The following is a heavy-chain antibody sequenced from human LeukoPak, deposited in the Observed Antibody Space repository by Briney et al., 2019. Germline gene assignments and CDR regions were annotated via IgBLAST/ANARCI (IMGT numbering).Heavy chain of an antibody. CDR2: IIPIFGTA. J-gene: IGHJ4*02. Sequence: GASVKVSCKASGGTFSSYAISWVRQAPGQGLEWMGGIIPIFGTANYAQKFQGRVTITTDESTSTAYMELSSLRSEDTAVYYCARGRYYDGSGCPDYWGQGTLVTVSS. V-gene: IGHV1-69*05. CDR3: ARGRYYDGSGCPDY. D-gene: IGHD3-22*01. CDR1: GGTFSSYA.